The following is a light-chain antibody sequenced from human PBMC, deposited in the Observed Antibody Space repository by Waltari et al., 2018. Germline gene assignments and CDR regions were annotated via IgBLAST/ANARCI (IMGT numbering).Light chain of an antibody. CDR1: QSVSSN. CDR2: GAS. J-gene: IGKJ2*02. V-gene: IGKV3-15*01. Sequence: DIVMTQSPATLSVSPGERATLSCRASQSVSSNLAWYQQKPGQAPRLLIYGASTRATGIPARFSGSGSGTEFTLTISSLQSEDFAVYYCQQYNNWPRGTFGQGTKLEIK. CDR3: QQYNNWPRGT.